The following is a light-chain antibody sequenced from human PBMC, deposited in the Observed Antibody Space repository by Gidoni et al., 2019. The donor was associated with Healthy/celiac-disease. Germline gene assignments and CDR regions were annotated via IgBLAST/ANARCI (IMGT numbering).Light chain of an antibody. Sequence: DIVMTQSPDSLAVSLGERATINCKSSQSVLYSSNNKNYLAWYQQKPVQPPKLLIYWASTRESGVPDRFSGSGSGTDFTLTISSLQAEDVAVYYCQQYYSTPQTFGQGTKVEIK. J-gene: IGKJ1*01. CDR3: QQYYSTPQT. V-gene: IGKV4-1*01. CDR1: QSVLYSSNNKNY. CDR2: WAS.